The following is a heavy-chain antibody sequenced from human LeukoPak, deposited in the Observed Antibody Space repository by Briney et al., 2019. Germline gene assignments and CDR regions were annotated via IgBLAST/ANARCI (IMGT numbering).Heavy chain of an antibody. J-gene: IGHJ5*02. V-gene: IGHV3-9*01. CDR2: ISWNSGSI. Sequence: PGRSLRLSCTASGFTFDDYAMHWVRQAPGKGLEWVSGISWNSGSIGYADSVKGRFTISRDNAKNSLYLQMNSLRAEDTALYYCATDDTYYYGSGSRNWFDPWGQGTLVTVSS. CDR3: ATDDTYYYGSGSRNWFDP. CDR1: GFTFDDYA. D-gene: IGHD3-10*01.